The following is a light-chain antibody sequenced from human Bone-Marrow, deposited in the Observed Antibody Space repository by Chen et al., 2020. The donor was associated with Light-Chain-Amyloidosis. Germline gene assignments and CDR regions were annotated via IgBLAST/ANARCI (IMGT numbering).Light chain of an antibody. CDR2: RDT. CDR1: DLPTKY. J-gene: IGLJ2*01. Sequence: SYELTQPPSVSVSPGQTARITCSGDDLPTKYAYWYQQKPGQAPVLVIHRDTERPSGISERFYGSSSGTTATLTISGVQAEDEADYHWQSADSSGTYEVIFGGGTKLTVL. V-gene: IGLV3-25*03. CDR3: QSADSSGTYEVI.